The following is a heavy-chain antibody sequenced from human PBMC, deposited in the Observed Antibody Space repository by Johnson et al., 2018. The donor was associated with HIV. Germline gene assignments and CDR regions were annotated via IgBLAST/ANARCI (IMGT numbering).Heavy chain of an antibody. V-gene: IGHV3-30*02. CDR2: IRYDETNK. J-gene: IGHJ3*02. D-gene: IGHD2-15*01. CDR3: AKDRSGGALGAFDI. CDR1: GFTFSSHG. Sequence: QVQLVESGGGVVQPGGSLRLSCAASGFTFSSHGMHWVRQAPGKGLEWVTFIRYDETNKYYADSVKGRFTISRDNSKNTLYLQMNSLRDEDTALYYCAKDRSGGALGAFDIWGQGTVVTVSS.